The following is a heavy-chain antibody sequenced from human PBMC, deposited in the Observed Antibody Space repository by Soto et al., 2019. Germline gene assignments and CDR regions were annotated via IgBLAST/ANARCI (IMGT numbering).Heavy chain of an antibody. Sequence: EVQLVESGGDLVQPGGSLRLSCEASGFTFSSNWMHWVRQGPGKGLVWVSRMNPDGSTRGYADSVKGRFTISRDNARNTVFLQMSSLRAEETVVYYCARGGEVGAGEYYLDDSWGQGTLVTVSS. CDR2: MNPDGSTR. V-gene: IGHV3-74*01. D-gene: IGHD2-21*01. CDR1: GFTFSSNW. J-gene: IGHJ4*02. CDR3: ARGGEVGAGEYYLDDS.